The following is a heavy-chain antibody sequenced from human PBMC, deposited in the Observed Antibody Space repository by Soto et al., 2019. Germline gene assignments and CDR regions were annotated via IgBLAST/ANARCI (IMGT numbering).Heavy chain of an antibody. V-gene: IGHV3-48*02. J-gene: IGHJ5*02. CDR3: ARAPTALNWFDP. D-gene: IGHD5-18*01. CDR2: ISSSSSTI. Sequence: EVQLVESGGGLVQPGGSLRLSCAASGFTFSSYSMNWVRQAPGKGLVWVSYISSSSSTIYYADSVKGRFTISRDNAKNSLYLQMNSLRDEGPAVYYCARAPTALNWFDPWGQGTLVTVSS. CDR1: GFTFSSYS.